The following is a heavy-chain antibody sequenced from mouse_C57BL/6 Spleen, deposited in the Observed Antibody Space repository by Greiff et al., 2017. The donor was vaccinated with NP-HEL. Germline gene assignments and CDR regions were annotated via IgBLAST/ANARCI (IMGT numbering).Heavy chain of an antibody. CDR2: IHPSDSDT. J-gene: IGHJ3*01. CDR1: GYTFTSYW. V-gene: IGHV1-74*01. Sequence: QVQLQQPGAELVKPGASVKVSCKASGYTFTSYWMHWVKQRPGQGLEWIGRIHPSDSDTNYNQKFKGKATLTVDKSSSTAYMQRSSLTSEDSAVYYCAPLYYDYDPIAYWGQGTLVTVSA. D-gene: IGHD2-4*01. CDR3: APLYYDYDPIAY.